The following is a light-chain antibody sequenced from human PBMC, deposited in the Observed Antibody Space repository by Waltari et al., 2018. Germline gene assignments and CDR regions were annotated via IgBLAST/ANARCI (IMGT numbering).Light chain of an antibody. V-gene: IGLV1-44*01. J-gene: IGLJ2*01. CDR1: TSNIGTNT. Sequence: QSVLTQPPSTSGTPGQTVTISCSGSTSNIGTNTVPWYQQSPGTAPKVLVFANYHRPSGVPDRFSASKSGTSASLVISGLQSEDEGDYFCATWDDSLVGRVFGGGTKLTVL. CDR2: ANY. CDR3: ATWDDSLVGRV.